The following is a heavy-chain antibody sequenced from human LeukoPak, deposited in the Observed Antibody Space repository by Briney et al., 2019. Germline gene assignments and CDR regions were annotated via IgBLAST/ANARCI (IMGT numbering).Heavy chain of an antibody. CDR3: ARDPGLAIAGGGKPNYEY. V-gene: IGHV3-74*01. Sequence: GGSLGLSCAASGFTFSSYWMHWVRQAPGKGLVWVSRINSDGSSTSYADSVKGRFTISRDNAKNTLYLQMNSLRAEDTAVYYCARDPGLAIAGGGKPNYEYWGQGNLVTVFS. J-gene: IGHJ4*02. D-gene: IGHD4-23*01. CDR2: INSDGSST. CDR1: GFTFSSYW.